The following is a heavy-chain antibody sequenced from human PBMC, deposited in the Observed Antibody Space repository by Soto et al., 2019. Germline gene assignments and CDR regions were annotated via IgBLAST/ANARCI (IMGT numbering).Heavy chain of an antibody. CDR1: GDSVSSNSAA. Sequence: SQTLSLTCAISGDSVSSNSAAWNWIRQSPSRGLKWLGRTYYRSKWYNDYAVSVKSRITINQDTSKNQFSMQLNSVTPEDTAVYYCARGWEYRITGTTFWFDPWGQGTRVTVSS. J-gene: IGHJ5*02. CDR2: TYYRSKWYN. D-gene: IGHD1-7*01. CDR3: ARGWEYRITGTTFWFDP. V-gene: IGHV6-1*01.